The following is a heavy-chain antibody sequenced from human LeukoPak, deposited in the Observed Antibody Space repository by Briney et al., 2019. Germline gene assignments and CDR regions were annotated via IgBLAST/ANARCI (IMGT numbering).Heavy chain of an antibody. D-gene: IGHD3-10*01. CDR2: IYTSGST. Sequence: SQTLSLTCTVSGGSISSGSYYWSWIRQPAGKGLEWIGRIYTSGSTNYNPSLKSRVTISVDTSKNQFSLKLSSVTAADTAVYYCAITMVRGDLRFDYWGQGTLVTVSS. J-gene: IGHJ4*02. CDR3: AITMVRGDLRFDY. CDR1: GGSISSGSYY. V-gene: IGHV4-61*02.